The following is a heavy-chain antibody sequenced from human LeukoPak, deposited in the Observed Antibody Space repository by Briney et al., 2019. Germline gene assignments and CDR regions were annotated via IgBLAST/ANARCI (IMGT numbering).Heavy chain of an antibody. D-gene: IGHD3-10*01. CDR2: ISPYIGNT. V-gene: IGHV1-18*01. CDR1: GYTFTNYD. CDR3: ARNRGGVLWFGELARPSYYFDY. Sequence: ASVKVSCKASGYTFTNYDINWVRQAPGLGLEWMGWISPYIGNTRYAQKFQGRVTMTTDTSTTTAYMELRSLRSDDTAVYYCARNRGGVLWFGELARPSYYFDYWGQGTLVTVSS. J-gene: IGHJ4*02.